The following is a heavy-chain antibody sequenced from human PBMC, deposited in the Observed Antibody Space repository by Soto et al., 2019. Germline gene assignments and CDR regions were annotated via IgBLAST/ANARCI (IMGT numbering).Heavy chain of an antibody. J-gene: IGHJ4*02. CDR1: GYTFTSYY. D-gene: IGHD6-25*01. CDR2: INPSGGST. Sequence: QVQLVQSGAEVKKPGASVKVSCKASGYTFTSYYMHWVRQAPGQGLEWRGIINPSGGSTSYAQKFQGRVTRTRDTSTSTVYRELSSLRSEDTAVYYCASEQRLGQHYLDYWGQGTLDTVSS. CDR3: ASEQRLGQHYLDY. V-gene: IGHV1-46*01.